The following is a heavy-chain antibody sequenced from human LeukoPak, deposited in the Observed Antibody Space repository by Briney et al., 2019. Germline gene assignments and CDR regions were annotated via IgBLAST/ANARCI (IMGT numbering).Heavy chain of an antibody. J-gene: IGHJ4*02. Sequence: PSETLSLTCTVSGGSISSGSYYWGWIRQPPGKGLEWIGSISYSGSTYYNPSLKSRVTISVDTSKNQFSLKLNSVTAADTAVYFCARQKYYYGSESFYPFDYWGQGTLVTASS. CDR1: GGSISSGSYY. V-gene: IGHV4-39*01. CDR2: ISYSGST. CDR3: ARQKYYYGSESFYPFDY. D-gene: IGHD3-10*01.